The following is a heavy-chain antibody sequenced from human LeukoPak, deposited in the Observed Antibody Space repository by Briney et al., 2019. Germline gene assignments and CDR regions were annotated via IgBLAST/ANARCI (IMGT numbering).Heavy chain of an antibody. Sequence: ASVKVSCKASGYTFTSYGISWVRQAPGQGLEWMGWISAYNGNTNYAQKLQGRVTMTTDTSTSTAYMELRSLRSDDTAVYYCARDRPPSLGYCSGGSCYENWFDPWGQGTPVTVSS. CDR2: ISAYNGNT. CDR1: GYTFTSYG. V-gene: IGHV1-18*01. D-gene: IGHD2-15*01. J-gene: IGHJ5*02. CDR3: ARDRPPSLGYCSGGSCYENWFDP.